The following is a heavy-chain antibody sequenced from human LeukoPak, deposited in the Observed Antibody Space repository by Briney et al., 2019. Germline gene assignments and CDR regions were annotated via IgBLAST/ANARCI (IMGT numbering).Heavy chain of an antibody. D-gene: IGHD2/OR15-2a*01. CDR1: GFTIGPYA. J-gene: IGHJ6*02. CDR3: ATWAFYHNLDV. Sequence: GGALRLSCAASGFTIGPYAMYWVRHGPGRGLEWVSVIKADGSGTFYADSVRGRFTTSRDNSKNSLYLQMNSLTSEDTALYYCATWAFYHNLDVWGQGTPVTVSS. CDR2: IKADGSGT. V-gene: IGHV3-43*02.